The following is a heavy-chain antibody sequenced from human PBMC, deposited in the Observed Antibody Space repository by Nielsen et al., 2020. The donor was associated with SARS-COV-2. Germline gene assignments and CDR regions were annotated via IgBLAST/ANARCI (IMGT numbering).Heavy chain of an antibody. V-gene: IGHV4-34*01. CDR1: GGSFSGYY. D-gene: IGHD3-10*01. CDR3: ARGGLGRSPRLGFRDYYFDY. Sequence: GSLRLSCAVYGGSFSGYYWSWIRQPPGKGLEWIGEINHSGSTNYNPSLKSRVTISVDTSKNQFSLKLSSVTAADTAVYYCARGGLGRSPRLGFRDYYFDYWGQGTLVTVSS. CDR2: INHSGST. J-gene: IGHJ4*02.